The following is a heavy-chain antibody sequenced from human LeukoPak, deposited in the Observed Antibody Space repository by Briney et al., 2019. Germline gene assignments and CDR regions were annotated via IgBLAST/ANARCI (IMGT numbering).Heavy chain of an antibody. CDR3: ARVTGYRIEDYFDY. CDR2: INHSGST. D-gene: IGHD6-13*01. V-gene: IGHV4-34*01. Sequence: SETRSLTCAVYGGSFSGYYWSWIRQPPGKGLEWIGEINHSGSTNYNPSLKSRVTISVETSKNEFSLKLRSVTAADTAVYYCARVTGYRIEDYFDYWGQGTLVTVSS. J-gene: IGHJ4*02. CDR1: GGSFSGYY.